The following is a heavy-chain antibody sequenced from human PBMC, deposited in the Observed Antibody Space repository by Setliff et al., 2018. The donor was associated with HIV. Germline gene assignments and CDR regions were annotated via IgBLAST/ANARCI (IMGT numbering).Heavy chain of an antibody. Sequence: GASVKVSCKASGYTFTSYDINWVRQATGQGLEWMGWMNPNSGNTGYAQKFQGRVTITTDESTNTAYMELGSLRSEDTAVYYCASVPMEYSGYNSDSGSYYYHYGLDVWGQGTTVTVSS. D-gene: IGHD5-12*01. V-gene: IGHV1-8*03. CDR2: MNPNSGNT. J-gene: IGHJ6*02. CDR3: ASVPMEYSGYNSDSGSYYYHYGLDV. CDR1: GYTFTSYD.